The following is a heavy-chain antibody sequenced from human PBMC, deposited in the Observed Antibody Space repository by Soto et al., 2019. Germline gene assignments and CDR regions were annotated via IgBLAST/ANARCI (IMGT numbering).Heavy chain of an antibody. CDR3: VRDYDSSGFYSGH. CDR2: VSGDGRST. V-gene: IGHV3-74*03. Sequence: GGSLRLSCAASGFTFGTFAMSWVRQAPGKGLEWVSAVSGDGRSTTYADTVKGRFTVSRDNAKNKLFLQMNSLRAEDTAVYYCVRDYDSSGFYSGHWGQGTLVTVSS. D-gene: IGHD3-22*01. CDR1: GFTFGTFA. J-gene: IGHJ4*02.